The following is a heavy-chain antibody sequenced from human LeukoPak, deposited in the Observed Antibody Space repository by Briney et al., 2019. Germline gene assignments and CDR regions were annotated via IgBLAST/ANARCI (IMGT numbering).Heavy chain of an antibody. CDR1: GYXFTSYY. CDR2: INPSGGST. V-gene: IGHV1-46*01. D-gene: IGHD6-13*01. J-gene: IGHJ4*02. CDR3: ARTHYKEYSSSWHFDY. Sequence: GASVKVSCKASGYXFTSYYMHWVRQAPGQGLEWMGIINPSGGSTSYAQKFQGRVTMTRDTSTSTVYMELSSLRSEDTAVYYCARTHYKEYSSSWHFDYWGQGTLVTVSS.